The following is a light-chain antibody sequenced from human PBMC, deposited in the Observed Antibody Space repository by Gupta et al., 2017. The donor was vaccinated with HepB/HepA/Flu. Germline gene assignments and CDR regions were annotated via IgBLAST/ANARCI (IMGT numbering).Light chain of an antibody. CDR3: LQYYNLPRT. J-gene: IGKJ4*02. Sequence: AIQMTQSPSSLSASVGDRVTSTCRASQGIRNDLDWYQKKPGQAPKLLIFSASRLQSGLPSRFSGSGSGTDFTLTINSLQPEEFATYYCLQYYNLPRTFGEGTTVEIK. V-gene: IGKV1-6*01. CDR1: QGIRND. CDR2: SAS.